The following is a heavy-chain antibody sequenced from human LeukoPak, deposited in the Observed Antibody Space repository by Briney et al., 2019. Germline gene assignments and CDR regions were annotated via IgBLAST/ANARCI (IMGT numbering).Heavy chain of an antibody. Sequence: SQTLSLTCAVSGGSISSGGYSWSWIRQPPGKGLEWIGYIYHSGSTYYNPSLKSRVTISVDRSKNQFSLKLSSVTAADTAVYYCARELLFGAYYLDYWGQGTLVTVSS. CDR3: ARELLFGAYYLDY. CDR2: IYHSGST. V-gene: IGHV4-30-2*01. J-gene: IGHJ4*02. D-gene: IGHD3-10*01. CDR1: GGSISSGGYS.